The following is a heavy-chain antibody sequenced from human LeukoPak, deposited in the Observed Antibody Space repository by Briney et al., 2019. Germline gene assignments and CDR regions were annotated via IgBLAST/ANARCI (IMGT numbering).Heavy chain of an antibody. CDR1: GFTFSSYS. CDR3: AKEFAVLGYCSSTSCPFDY. J-gene: IGHJ4*02. CDR2: ISSSSSTI. Sequence: PGGSLRLSCAASGFTFSSYSMNWVRQAPGKGLEWVSYISSSSSTIYYADSVKGRFTISRDNAKNSLYLQMNSLRAEDTAVYYCAKEFAVLGYCSSTSCPFDYWGQGTLVTVSS. V-gene: IGHV3-48*04. D-gene: IGHD2-2*01.